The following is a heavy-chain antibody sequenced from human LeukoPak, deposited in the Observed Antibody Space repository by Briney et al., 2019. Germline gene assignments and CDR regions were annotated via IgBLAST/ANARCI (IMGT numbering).Heavy chain of an antibody. CDR3: ARWPLNYGDYDLERYFDY. CDR2: IYYSGST. J-gene: IGHJ4*02. D-gene: IGHD4-17*01. Sequence: SDTLSLTRTVSGGSISSSSYYRGWLRQPPGKGPEWVGSIYYSGSTYYNPSLKSRVTISVDTSKNQFSLKLSSVTAADTAVYYCARWPLNYGDYDLERYFDYWGQGTLVTVSS. CDR1: GGSISSSSYY. V-gene: IGHV4-39*07.